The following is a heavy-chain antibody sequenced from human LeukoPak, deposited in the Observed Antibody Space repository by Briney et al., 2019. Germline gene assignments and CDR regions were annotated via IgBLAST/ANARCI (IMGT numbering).Heavy chain of an antibody. V-gene: IGHV4-30-4*08. Sequence: SQTLSLTCSVSGGSISSGNYYWRWIRQPPGEGLEWIGFIYYSGSTYYNPSLKSRVTISVDTSKNHFSLKLSSVAAADTAVYYCARAGGINYYMDVWGKGTTVTVSS. CDR1: GGSISSGNYY. CDR3: ARAGGINYYMDV. J-gene: IGHJ6*03. D-gene: IGHD3-16*01. CDR2: IYYSGST.